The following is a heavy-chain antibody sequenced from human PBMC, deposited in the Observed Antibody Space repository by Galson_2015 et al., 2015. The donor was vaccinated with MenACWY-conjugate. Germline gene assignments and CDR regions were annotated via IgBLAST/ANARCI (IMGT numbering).Heavy chain of an antibody. D-gene: IGHD3-3*01. J-gene: IGHJ6*03. Sequence: PALVKPTQTLTLTCTFSGFSLDTSAMCVSWIRQPPGKALEWLARIDWDDHKYYTTSLKTRLTISTDTSKNQVGLTLTNMDPVDTATYYCARIRRDFWSGDALYYYYYMDVWGKGTTVTVSS. V-gene: IGHV2-70*11. CDR3: ARIRRDFWSGDALYYYYYMDV. CDR1: GFSLDTSAMC. CDR2: IDWDDHK.